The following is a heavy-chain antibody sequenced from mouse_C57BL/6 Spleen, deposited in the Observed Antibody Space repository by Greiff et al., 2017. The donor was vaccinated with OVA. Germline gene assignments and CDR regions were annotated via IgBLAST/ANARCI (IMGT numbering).Heavy chain of an antibody. CDR3: ARSYDYDLAWFAY. J-gene: IGHJ3*01. CDR1: GYSITSGYD. D-gene: IGHD2-4*01. Sequence: EVKLQESGPGMVKPSQSLSLTCTVTGYSITSGYDWHWIRHFPGNKLEWMGYISYSGSPNYNPSLKNRISITHDTSKNHFFLKLNSVTTEDTATYYCARSYDYDLAWFAYWGQGTLVTVSA. V-gene: IGHV3-1*01. CDR2: ISYSGSP.